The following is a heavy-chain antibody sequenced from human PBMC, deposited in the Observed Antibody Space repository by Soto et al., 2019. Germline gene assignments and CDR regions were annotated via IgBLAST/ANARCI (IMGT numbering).Heavy chain of an antibody. CDR1: GDTFTSYY. V-gene: IGHV1-46*03. D-gene: IGHD3-9*01. J-gene: IGHJ5*02. Sequence: ASVKVSCKASGDTFTSYYMHWVRQAPGQGLEWMGIINPSGGSTSYAQKFQGRVTMTRDTSTSTVYMELSSLRSEDTAVYYCARDLDILTGYGRFDPWGQGTLVTVSS. CDR3: ARDLDILTGYGRFDP. CDR2: INPSGGST.